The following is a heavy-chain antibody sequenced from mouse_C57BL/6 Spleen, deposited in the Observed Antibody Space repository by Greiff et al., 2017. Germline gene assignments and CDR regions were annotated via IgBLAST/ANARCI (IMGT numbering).Heavy chain of an antibody. CDR2: IDPEDGDT. D-gene: IGHD2-3*01. J-gene: IGHJ3*01. CDR1: GFNIKDYY. Sequence: DVQLQESGAELVRPGASVKLSCTASGFNIKDYYMHWVKQRPEQGLEWIGRIDPEDGDTEYAPQFQGKATMTADTSSNTAYLQLSSLTSADTAVYYCTTCFYDGYSFAYWGQGTLVTVSA. CDR3: TTCFYDGYSFAY. V-gene: IGHV14-1*01.